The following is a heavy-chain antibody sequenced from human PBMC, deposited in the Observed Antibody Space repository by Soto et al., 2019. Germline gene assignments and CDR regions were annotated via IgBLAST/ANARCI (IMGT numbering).Heavy chain of an antibody. CDR1: GGSVSSGSYY. V-gene: IGHV4-61*01. CDR3: ASGGSARYFDY. CDR2: IYYSGST. D-gene: IGHD5-12*01. Sequence: QVQLQESGPGLVKPSETLSLTCTVSGGSVSSGSYYWSWIRQPPGKGLEWIGYIYYSGSTNYNPSLMSRVTISVDTSKNQFSLKLSSVTAADTAVYYCASGGSARYFDYWGQGTLVTVSS. J-gene: IGHJ4*02.